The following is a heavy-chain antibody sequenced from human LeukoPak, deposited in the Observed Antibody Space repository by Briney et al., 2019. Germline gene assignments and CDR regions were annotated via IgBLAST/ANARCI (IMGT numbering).Heavy chain of an antibody. CDR3: ARGKIVVVTTIHVTAFDI. CDR2: IYYSGST. CDR1: GGSISSYY. D-gene: IGHD2-21*02. J-gene: IGHJ3*02. V-gene: IGHV4-59*01. Sequence: PSETLSLTCTVSGGSISSYYWSWIRQPPGKGLEWIGYIYYSGSTNYNPSLKSRVTISVDTSKNQFSLKLSSVTAADTAVYYCARGKIVVVTTIHVTAFDIWGQGTMVTVS.